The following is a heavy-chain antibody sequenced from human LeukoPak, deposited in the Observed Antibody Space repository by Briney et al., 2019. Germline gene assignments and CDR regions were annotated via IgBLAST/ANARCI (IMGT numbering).Heavy chain of an antibody. CDR2: SRDKGRGYTT. D-gene: IGHD5-12*01. CDR3: TRDGGKRGNSAFDM. CDR1: ELTLSDHL. J-gene: IGHJ3*02. V-gene: IGHV3-72*01. Sequence: GGSLRLSCTASELTLSDHLIDWVRQSPGKGLEWVGRSRDKGRGYTTEYAASVRGRFTISRDDAKNSLYLQMSSLTTEDTAVYCTRDGGKRGNSAFDMWGQGTMVTVSS.